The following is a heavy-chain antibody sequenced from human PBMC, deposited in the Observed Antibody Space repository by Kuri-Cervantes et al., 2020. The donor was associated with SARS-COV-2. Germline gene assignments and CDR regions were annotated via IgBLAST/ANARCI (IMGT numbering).Heavy chain of an antibody. CDR1: GFTFSSYA. CDR2: ISYDGSNK. J-gene: IGHJ6*03. Sequence: GGSLRLSCAASGFTFSSYAMHWVRQAPGKGLEWVAVISYDGSNKYYADSVKGRFTISRDNSKNTLYLQMNSLRAEDTAVYYCASTQGVTLLDYYYYMDVWGKGTTVTVSS. CDR3: ASTQGVTLLDYYYYMDV. V-gene: IGHV3-30-3*01. D-gene: IGHD3-10*01.